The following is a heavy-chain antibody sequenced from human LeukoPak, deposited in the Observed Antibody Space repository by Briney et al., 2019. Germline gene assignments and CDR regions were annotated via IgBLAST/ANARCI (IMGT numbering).Heavy chain of an antibody. V-gene: IGHV3-11*01. CDR2: ISSSGSTI. J-gene: IGHJ4*02. CDR1: GFTFSSYA. Sequence: GGSLRLSCAASGFTFSSYAMSWIRQAPGKGLEWVSYISSSGSTIYYADSVKGRFTISRDNAKNSLYLQMNSLRAEDTAVYYCARDRRSKVGALDYWGQGTLVTVSS. CDR3: ARDRRSKVGALDY. D-gene: IGHD1-26*01.